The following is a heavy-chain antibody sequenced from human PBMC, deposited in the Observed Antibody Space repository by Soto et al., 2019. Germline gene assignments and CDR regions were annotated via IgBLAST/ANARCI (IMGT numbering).Heavy chain of an antibody. V-gene: IGHV3-23*01. J-gene: IGHJ4*02. CDR3: PQQAIFGWGSQSLAY. CDR2: FRSGGDDDTT. Sequence: GGSLRLSCAASGFTFSSYSMSWVRQAPGKGLEWVSGFRSGGDDDTTYYADSVRGRFTISRDNSKNTLFLQMNSLRAEDTAIYNDPQQAIFGWGSQSLAYWRQGTLGSVS. D-gene: IGHD3-10*01. CDR1: GFTFSSYS.